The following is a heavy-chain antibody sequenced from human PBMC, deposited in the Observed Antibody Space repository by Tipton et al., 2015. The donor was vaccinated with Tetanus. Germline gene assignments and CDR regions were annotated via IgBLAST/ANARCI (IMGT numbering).Heavy chain of an antibody. J-gene: IGHJ4*02. CDR3: AREADCSGGSCFSGDFDN. Sequence: SLRLSCAVSGFIFSSYGIHWVRQAPGKGLEWVAVSWYDGTDKYYADSVKSRFTISRDNSKNTLYLQMNSLRAEDTAVYYCAREADCSGGSCFSGDFDNWGQGTQVTVSS. CDR1: GFIFSSYG. D-gene: IGHD2-15*01. CDR2: SWYDGTDK. V-gene: IGHV3-33*01.